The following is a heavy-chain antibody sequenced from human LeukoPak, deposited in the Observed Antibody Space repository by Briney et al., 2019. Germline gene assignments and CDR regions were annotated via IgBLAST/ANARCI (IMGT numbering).Heavy chain of an antibody. CDR2: ISGSGGST. CDR3: AKDRYYGSGTYAFDI. D-gene: IGHD3-10*01. J-gene: IGHJ3*02. Sequence: GRSLRLSCAASGFTFSSYGMHWVRQAPGKGLERVSAISGSGGSTYYADSVKGRFTISRDNSKNTLYLQMNSLRAEDTAVYYCAKDRYYGSGTYAFDIWGQGTMVTVSS. V-gene: IGHV3-23*01. CDR1: GFTFSSYG.